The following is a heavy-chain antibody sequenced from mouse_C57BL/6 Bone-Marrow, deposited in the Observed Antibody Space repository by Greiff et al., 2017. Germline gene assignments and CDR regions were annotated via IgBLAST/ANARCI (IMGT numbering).Heavy chain of an antibody. J-gene: IGHJ3*01. CDR3: VRHGRDSAGPCAY. D-gene: IGHD3-2*02. CDR2: IRSKSNKYAT. Sequence: GGGLVQPKGSLKLSCAASGFSFNTYAMNWVRQAPGKGMEGVARIRSKSNKYATYYADIVKDRVTMSRDHSESMRYLQMNNLKTEDTAMYYWVRHGRDSAGPCAYWGQRALGTGSA. CDR1: GFSFNTYA. V-gene: IGHV10-1*01.